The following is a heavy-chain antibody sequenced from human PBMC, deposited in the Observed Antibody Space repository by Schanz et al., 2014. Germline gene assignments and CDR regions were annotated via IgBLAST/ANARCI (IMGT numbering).Heavy chain of an antibody. D-gene: IGHD6-13*01. CDR3: ARVRRRIATPSTPSFRNYYYYAMDV. V-gene: IGHV3-33*01. CDR2: IWYDGSNK. CDR1: GFTFSIYA. Sequence: QAQLMESGGGVVQPGTSLILSCSVSGFTFSIYAMHWVRQAPGKGLEWVAFIWYDGSNKYYADSVKGRFTISRDNSKNTLYLQMNSLRAEDTSVYFCARVRRRIATPSTPSFRNYYYYAMDVWGQGTTVTVSS. J-gene: IGHJ6*02.